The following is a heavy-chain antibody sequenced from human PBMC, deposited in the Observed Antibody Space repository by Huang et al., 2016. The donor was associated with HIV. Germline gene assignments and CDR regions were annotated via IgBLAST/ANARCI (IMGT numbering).Heavy chain of an antibody. CDR3: ARGDYDFWSAYDL. CDR2: IKHDGTEK. J-gene: IGHJ5*02. CDR1: GFTFSSYW. D-gene: IGHD3-3*01. V-gene: IGHV3-7*01. Sequence: EVQLVESGGGLVRPGGSLRLSCAGSGFTFSSYWMTWVRQAPGKGLEWVANIKHDGTEKYYVDSVKGRFTSSRDNAKMSLFLQMNSLRVEDTALYYCARGDYDFWSAYDLWGQGTLVTVSS.